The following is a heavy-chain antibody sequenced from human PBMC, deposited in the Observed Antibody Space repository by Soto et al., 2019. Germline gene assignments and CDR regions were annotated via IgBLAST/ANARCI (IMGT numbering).Heavy chain of an antibody. J-gene: IGHJ4*02. CDR2: IYYSGST. CDR3: ARAHYDFWSGYHNTKFEY. CDR1: GGSIGRCC. Sequence: SETLSLTCTVAGGSIGRCCWRWLRQPPGKELEWFGYIYYSGSTNSSPSIKSRVALSVDTSKTRFSLKLSSVTAADTAVYYCARAHYDFWSGYHNTKFEYLGQGTLVTASS. V-gene: IGHV4-59*01. D-gene: IGHD3-3*01.